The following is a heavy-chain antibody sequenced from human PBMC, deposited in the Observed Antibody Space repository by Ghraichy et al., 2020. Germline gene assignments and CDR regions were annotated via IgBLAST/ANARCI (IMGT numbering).Heavy chain of an antibody. CDR2: IDPSDSYT. CDR3: ARHYDYSNPFDY. CDR1: GYSFTSYW. J-gene: IGHJ4*02. Sequence: GESLNISCKGSGYSFTSYWISWVRQMPGKGLEWMGRIDPSDSYTNYSPSFQGHVTIAADKSISTAYLQGSSLKASDTAMYYCARHYDYSNPFDYWGQGTLVTVSS. V-gene: IGHV5-10-1*01. D-gene: IGHD4-11*01.